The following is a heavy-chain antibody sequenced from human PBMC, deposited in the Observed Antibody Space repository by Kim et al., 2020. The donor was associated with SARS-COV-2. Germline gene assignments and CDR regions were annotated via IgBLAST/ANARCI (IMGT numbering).Heavy chain of an antibody. Sequence: GGSLRLSCAVSGFTFSSYDMHWVRQAPGKGLEWVAVISYDEAGKYYADSVKGRFTISRDNPKNTVYLQMNSLRVDDTAVYYCGRRAGGTGIDYWGQGTLVTVSS. CDR2: ISYDEAGK. CDR1: GFTFSSYD. CDR3: GRRAGGTGIDY. J-gene: IGHJ4*02. D-gene: IGHD1-1*01. V-gene: IGHV3-30*04.